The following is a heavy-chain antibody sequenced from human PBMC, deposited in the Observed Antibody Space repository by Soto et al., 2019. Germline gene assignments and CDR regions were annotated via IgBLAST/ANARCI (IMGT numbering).Heavy chain of an antibody. CDR1: GESFGGYY. Sequence: PSETLSLTCAVYGESFGGYYWNWIRQPPGKGLEWIGEINHSGTTNYNPSLKSRVTISVDTSKNRVSLNLTSLTAADTAIYYCARANWYSEYWGQGALVTVSS. V-gene: IGHV4-34*01. CDR3: ARANWYSEY. CDR2: INHSGTT. D-gene: IGHD7-27*01. J-gene: IGHJ4*02.